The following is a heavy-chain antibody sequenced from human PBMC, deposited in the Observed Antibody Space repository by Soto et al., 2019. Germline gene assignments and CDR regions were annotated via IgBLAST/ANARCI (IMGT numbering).Heavy chain of an antibody. CDR3: ARDHHSSRPYSFDY. J-gene: IGHJ4*02. CDR2: INAGDGST. D-gene: IGHD6-19*01. Sequence: ASVKVSCKASGYTFTAYSMHWVRQAPGQSLEWMGWINAGDGSTKYSPKFQARVTITRDTSASTVYLELTSLTSEDRAVYFCARDHHSSRPYSFDYWGPGTQVTVSA. V-gene: IGHV1-3*01. CDR1: GYTFTAYS.